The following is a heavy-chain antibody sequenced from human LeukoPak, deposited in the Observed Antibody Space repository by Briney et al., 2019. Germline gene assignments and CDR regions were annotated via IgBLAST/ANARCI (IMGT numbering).Heavy chain of an antibody. V-gene: IGHV4-34*01. J-gene: IGHJ5*02. CDR2: GGNSGGA. Sequence: SETLSLTCAVYGGSLNGYYWSWIRQPPGKGLEWIGEGGNSGGAKFNPSLKSRVTISADTSKNQFSLKLSSVTAADTAVYYCAKNGQSGFSFDPWGQGTLVTVSS. D-gene: IGHD1-26*01. CDR3: AKNGQSGFSFDP. CDR1: GGSLNGYY.